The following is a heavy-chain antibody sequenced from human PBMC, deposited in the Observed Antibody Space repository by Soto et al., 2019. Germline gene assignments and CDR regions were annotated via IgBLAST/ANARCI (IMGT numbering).Heavy chain of an antibody. CDR2: MWFDGSHI. J-gene: IGHJ4*02. D-gene: IGHD6-19*01. CDR3: ARDPGESSSGWWFYFDY. Sequence: QVQLVESGGGVVKPGRSLRLSCAASGFTFSSYGMHWVRQAPGKGLERVAVMWFDGSHIYYADSVKGRFTISRDNSKSRLSLQISSLRAEGSAVYYGARDPGESSSGWWFYFDYWGQGTLVTVSS. CDR1: GFTFSSYG. V-gene: IGHV3-33*01.